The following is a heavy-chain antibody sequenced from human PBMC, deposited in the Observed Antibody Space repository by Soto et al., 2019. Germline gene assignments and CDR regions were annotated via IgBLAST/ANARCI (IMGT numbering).Heavy chain of an antibody. D-gene: IGHD6-19*01. V-gene: IGHV3-7*03. J-gene: IGHJ5*02. CDR1: GFTFSSYW. CDR2: IKQDGSEK. Sequence: EVQLVESGGGLVQPGGSLRLSCAASGFTFSSYWMSWVRQAPGKGLEWVANIKQDGSEKYYVDSVKGRFTISRDNAKNSLYLQMNSLRAEDTAVYYCARDPIAVAGTGWFDPWGQGTLVTVSS. CDR3: ARDPIAVAGTGWFDP.